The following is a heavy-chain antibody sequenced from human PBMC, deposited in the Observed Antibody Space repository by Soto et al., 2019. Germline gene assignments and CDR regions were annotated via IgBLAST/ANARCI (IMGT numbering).Heavy chain of an antibody. Sequence: QVHLVESGGGVVQPGRSLRLSCAASGFTFSRYALHWVRQAPGKGLEWVAVISDDGRNQYYGDSVKGRFTISRDTSKNTVFLQMNSLRAEDTAVYYCARGLGGDSGYWGPGTLVTVSS. V-gene: IGHV3-30-3*01. J-gene: IGHJ4*02. CDR2: ISDDGRNQ. CDR3: ARGLGGDSGY. CDR1: GFTFSRYA. D-gene: IGHD4-17*01.